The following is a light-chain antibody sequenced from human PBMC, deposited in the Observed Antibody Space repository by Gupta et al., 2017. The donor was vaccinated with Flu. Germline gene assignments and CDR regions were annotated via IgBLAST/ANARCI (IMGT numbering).Light chain of an antibody. CDR3: QTWGTGVGV. V-gene: IGLV4-69*01. CDR2: LNSDGSH. J-gene: IGLJ3*02. CDR1: SGHSTYA. Sequence: QLVLTQSPSASASLGASVKLTCTLSSGHSTYAIAWHHQQPKKGPRYLMNLNSDGSHSKGDGIPERFSRSSSGAERDLTPSSPQSEDEAVYICQTWGTGVGVFGGGTKLTVL.